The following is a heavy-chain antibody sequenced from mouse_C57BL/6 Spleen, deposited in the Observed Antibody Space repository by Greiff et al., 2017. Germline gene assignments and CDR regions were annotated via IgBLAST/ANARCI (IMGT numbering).Heavy chain of an antibody. V-gene: IGHV1-52*01. J-gene: IGHJ4*01. CDR2: IDPSDSET. CDR1: GYTFTSYW. D-gene: IGHD2-2*01. CDR3: ARGRASMVTKGGYSMDY. Sequence: QVQLQQPGAELVRPGSSVKLSCKASGYTFTSYWMHWVKQRPIQGLEWIGNIDPSDSETHYNQKFKVKATLTVGKSSSMAYMQLGSLTSEDSAVYYCARGRASMVTKGGYSMDYWGQGTSVTVSS.